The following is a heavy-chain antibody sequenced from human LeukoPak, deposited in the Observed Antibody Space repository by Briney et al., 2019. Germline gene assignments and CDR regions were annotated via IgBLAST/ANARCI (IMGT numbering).Heavy chain of an antibody. Sequence: PSGTLSLTCAVSGGSISSSNWCSWVRQPPGKGLEWIGEIFHRGSTNHNPSLKSRVTISVDKSKNQFSLELSSVTAADTAVYYCAGGRGYYDSSGYYSAFDYWGQGTLVTVSS. CDR1: GGSISSSNW. CDR3: AGGRGYYDSSGYYSAFDY. V-gene: IGHV4-4*02. CDR2: IFHRGST. D-gene: IGHD3-22*01. J-gene: IGHJ4*02.